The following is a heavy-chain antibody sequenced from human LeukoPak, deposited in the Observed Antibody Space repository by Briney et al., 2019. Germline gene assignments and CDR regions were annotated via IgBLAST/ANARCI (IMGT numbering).Heavy chain of an antibody. D-gene: IGHD1-26*01. Sequence: PSETLSLTCAVSGDSITTTNWWSWVRQPPGKGLEWIGEVHLSGATNYNPSLESRVSMSIDKSKNHLSLEVTSVTAADTAIYYCTRESGAFSPFGFWGQGTLLTVSS. CDR2: VHLSGAT. J-gene: IGHJ4*02. CDR1: GDSITTTNW. CDR3: TRESGAFSPFGF. V-gene: IGHV4-4*02.